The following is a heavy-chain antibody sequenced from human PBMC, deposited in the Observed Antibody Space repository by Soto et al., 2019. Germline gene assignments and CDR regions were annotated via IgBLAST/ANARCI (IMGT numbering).Heavy chain of an antibody. J-gene: IGHJ4*02. D-gene: IGHD4-17*01. CDR1: GFTFSSYG. CDR2: ISYDGSNK. CDR3: ASTGYFDY. Sequence: GGSLRLSCAASGFTFSSYGMHWVRQAPGKGLEWVAVISYDGSNKYYADSVKGRFTISRDNSKNTLYLQMNSLRAEDTAVYYCASTGYFDYWGQGTLVTVSS. V-gene: IGHV3-30*03.